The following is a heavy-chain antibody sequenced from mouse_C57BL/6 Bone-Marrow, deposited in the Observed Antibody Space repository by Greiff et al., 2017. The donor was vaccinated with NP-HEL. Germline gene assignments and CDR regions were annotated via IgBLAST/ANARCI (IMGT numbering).Heavy chain of an antibody. CDR1: GFTFSSYG. J-gene: IGHJ4*01. Sequence: VMLVESGGDLVKPGGSLKLSCAASGFTFSSYGMSWVRQTPDKRLEWVATISSGGSYTYYPDSVKGRFTISRDNAKNTLYLQMSSLKSEDTAMYYCTTVVAPLDAMDYWGQGTSVTVSS. CDR3: TTVVAPLDAMDY. CDR2: ISSGGSYT. V-gene: IGHV5-6*02. D-gene: IGHD1-1*01.